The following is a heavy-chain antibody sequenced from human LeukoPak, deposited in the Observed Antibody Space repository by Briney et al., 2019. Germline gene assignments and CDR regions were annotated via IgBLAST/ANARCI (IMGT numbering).Heavy chain of an antibody. V-gene: IGHV3-30-3*01. J-gene: IGHJ3*02. CDR1: GFTFSSYA. D-gene: IGHD6-19*01. CDR3: ARWWLVGEAFDI. Sequence: LAGGSLRLSCAASGFTFSSYAMHWVRQAPGKGLEWVAVISYDGSNKYYADSVKGRFTISRDNSKNTLYLQMNGLRAADTAVYYCARWWLVGEAFDIWGQGTMVTVSS. CDR2: ISYDGSNK.